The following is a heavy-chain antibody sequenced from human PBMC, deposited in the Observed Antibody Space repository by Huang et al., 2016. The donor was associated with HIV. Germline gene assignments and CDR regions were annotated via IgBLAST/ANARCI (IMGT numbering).Heavy chain of an antibody. D-gene: IGHD3-10*01. CDR3: ARGTGSGSFDY. CDR1: GGAVSSGSYY. Sequence: QVQLQESGPGLVKPSETLSLTCTVSGGAVSSGSYYWSWIRQPPGTGLEWLGYSYYSGSTNYDPSLKRRVTISVDTSKNQFSLKLSSVTAADTAVYYCARGTGSGSFDYWGQGTLVTVSS. V-gene: IGHV4-61*01. J-gene: IGHJ4*02. CDR2: SYYSGST.